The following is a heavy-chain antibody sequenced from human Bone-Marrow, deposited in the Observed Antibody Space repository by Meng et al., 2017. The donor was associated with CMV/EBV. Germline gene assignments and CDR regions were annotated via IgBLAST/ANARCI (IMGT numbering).Heavy chain of an antibody. D-gene: IGHD3-3*01. CDR2: ISYDGSNK. J-gene: IGHJ4*02. CDR1: GFTFSSYA. CDR3: TTEFTYYDFWSGYYTDY. V-gene: IGHV3-30-3*01. Sequence: GGSLRLSCAASGFTFSSYAMHWVRQAPGKGLEWVAVISYDGSNKYYAAPVKGRFTISRDDSKNTLYLQMNSLKTEDTAVYYCTTEFTYYDFWSGYYTDYWGQGTLVTVSS.